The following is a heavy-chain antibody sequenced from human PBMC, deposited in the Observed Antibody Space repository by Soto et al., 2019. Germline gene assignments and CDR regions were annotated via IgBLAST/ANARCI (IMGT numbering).Heavy chain of an antibody. D-gene: IGHD4-4*01. CDR1: GFTFETYA. CDR3: AKEKVYSNYQYYFDS. Sequence: EVQLVESGGGLVQPGRSLRLSCAASGFTFETYAMHWVRLGPGKGLEWVSGISWHSGTIGYADSVRGRFTISRDNAKNSLYLQMNSLRPEDTALYYCAKEKVYSNYQYYFDSWGQGTLVTVSS. V-gene: IGHV3-9*01. J-gene: IGHJ4*02. CDR2: ISWHSGTI.